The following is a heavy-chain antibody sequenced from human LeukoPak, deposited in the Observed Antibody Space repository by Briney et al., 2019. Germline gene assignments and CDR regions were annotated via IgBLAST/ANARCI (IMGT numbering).Heavy chain of an antibody. CDR3: ARERDCSGGSCYMDY. Sequence: GGSLRLSCAAPGFTFSNYNMNWVRQAPGKGLEWVSSISYSSSFICYADSVKGRFTISRDNAENSLYLQMNSLRAEDTAVYYCARERDCSGGSCYMDYWGQGTLATVSS. CDR2: ISYSSSFI. D-gene: IGHD2-15*01. V-gene: IGHV3-21*01. J-gene: IGHJ4*02. CDR1: GFTFSNYN.